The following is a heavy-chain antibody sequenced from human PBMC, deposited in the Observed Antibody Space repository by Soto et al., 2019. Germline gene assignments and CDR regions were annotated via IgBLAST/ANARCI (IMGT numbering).Heavy chain of an antibody. CDR3: AREIGTMVRGARYNWFDP. J-gene: IGHJ5*02. D-gene: IGHD3-10*01. CDR2: IYYSGST. Sequence: SETLSLTCTVSGGSISSYYWSWIRQPPGKGLEWIGYIYYSGSTNYNPSLKSRVTISVDTSKNQFSLKLSSVTAADTAVYYCAREIGTMVRGARYNWFDPWGQGTLVTVSS. V-gene: IGHV4-59*12. CDR1: GGSISSYY.